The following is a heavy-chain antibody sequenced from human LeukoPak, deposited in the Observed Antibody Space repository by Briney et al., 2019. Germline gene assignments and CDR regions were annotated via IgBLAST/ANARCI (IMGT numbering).Heavy chain of an antibody. J-gene: IGHJ4*02. V-gene: IGHV3-30-3*01. CDR1: GFTFSSYA. CDR2: ISYDGSNK. D-gene: IGHD3-22*01. Sequence: PGGSLRLFCAASGFTFSSYAMHWVRQAPGKGLEWVAVISYDGSNKYYADSVKGRFTISRDNSKNTLYLQMNSLRAEDTAVYYCARDALITMIVVGPIDYWGQGTLVTVSS. CDR3: ARDALITMIVVGPIDY.